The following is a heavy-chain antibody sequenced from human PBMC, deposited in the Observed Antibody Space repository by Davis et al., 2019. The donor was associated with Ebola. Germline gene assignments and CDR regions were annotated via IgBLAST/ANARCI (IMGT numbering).Heavy chain of an antibody. Sequence: SVKVSCKASGGTFSSYAISWVRQAPGQGLEWMGGIIPIFGTANYAQKFQGRVTITADKSTSTAYMELSSLRSEDTAVYYCAQSGYYRGYYYYGMDVWGQGTTVTVSS. D-gene: IGHD3-3*01. CDR2: IIPIFGTA. CDR3: AQSGYYRGYYYYGMDV. CDR1: GGTFSSYA. V-gene: IGHV1-69*06. J-gene: IGHJ6*02.